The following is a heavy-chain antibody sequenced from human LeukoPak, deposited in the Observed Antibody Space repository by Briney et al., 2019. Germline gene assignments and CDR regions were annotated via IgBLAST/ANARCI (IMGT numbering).Heavy chain of an antibody. CDR2: INNDGSGK. V-gene: IGHV3-7*01. Sequence: GGSLRLSCAASGFTFSNYWMKWVRQAPGKGPEWVASINNDGSGKYFVDSVKDRFTISRDNAKNSLYLQMNSLRAEDTAVYYCAKADSSSPNWFDPWGQGTLVTVSS. D-gene: IGHD6-13*01. CDR3: AKADSSSPNWFDP. J-gene: IGHJ5*02. CDR1: GFTFSNYW.